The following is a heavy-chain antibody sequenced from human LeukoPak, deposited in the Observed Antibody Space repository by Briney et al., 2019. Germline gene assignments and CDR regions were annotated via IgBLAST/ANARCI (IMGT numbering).Heavy chain of an antibody. Sequence: ASVKVSCKASGYTFTSYGISWVRQAPGQGLEWMGWISAYNSNTNYAQELQGRVTMTTDTSTSTAYMELRSLRSDDTAVYYCARYYGDSYYYYGMDVWGQGTTVTVSS. CDR3: ARYYGDSYYYYGMDV. CDR1: GYTFTSYG. J-gene: IGHJ6*02. V-gene: IGHV1-18*01. CDR2: ISAYNSNT. D-gene: IGHD4-17*01.